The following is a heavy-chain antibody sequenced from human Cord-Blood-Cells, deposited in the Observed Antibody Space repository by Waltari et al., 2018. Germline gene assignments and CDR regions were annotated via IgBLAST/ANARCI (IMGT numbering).Heavy chain of an antibody. CDR2: IYYSGST. Sequence: QLQLQESGPGLVKPSATLSLTCTVSGGSIRSSSYHWGWIRPPPGKGLEWIGSIYYSGSTYYNPSLKSRVTISVDTSKNQFSLKLSSVTAADTAVYYCARGRIFGVVIEGWFDPWGQGTLVTVSS. CDR1: GGSIRSSSYH. J-gene: IGHJ5*02. D-gene: IGHD3-3*01. V-gene: IGHV4-39*01. CDR3: ARGRIFGVVIEGWFDP.